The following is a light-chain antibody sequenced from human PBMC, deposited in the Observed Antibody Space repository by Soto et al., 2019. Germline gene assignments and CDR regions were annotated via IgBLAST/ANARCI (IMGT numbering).Light chain of an antibody. CDR1: SSDIGAYIH. CDR3: SSYAGSNNFV. J-gene: IGLJ1*01. Sequence: QSVLTQPPSASGSPGQSVTISCTGTSSDIGAYIHVSWYQQHPGKAPKLMISEVSRRSSGVPERFSGSKSGNTASLTVSGLQADDEAHYYCSSYAGSNNFVFGTGTKVTVL. CDR2: EVS. V-gene: IGLV2-8*01.